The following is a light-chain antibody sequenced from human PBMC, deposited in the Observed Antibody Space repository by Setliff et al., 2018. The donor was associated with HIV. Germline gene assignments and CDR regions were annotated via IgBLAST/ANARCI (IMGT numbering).Light chain of an antibody. CDR1: SSDVGRYDY. CDR3: SSYTTSSTKNV. Sequence: QSALTQPASVSGSPGQSVTISCTGTSSDVGRYDYVSWYQQHPGKAPKLMIYDVTNRPSGVSNRLSGSKSGNTASLTISGLQAGDEADYYCSSYTTSSTKNVFGTGTKVTVL. V-gene: IGLV2-14*03. CDR2: DVT. J-gene: IGLJ1*01.